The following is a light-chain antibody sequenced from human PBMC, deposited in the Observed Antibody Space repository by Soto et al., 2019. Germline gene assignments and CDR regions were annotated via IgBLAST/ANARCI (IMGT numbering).Light chain of an antibody. CDR2: AAS. CDR1: QSVSSN. CDR3: RQYNNWPPYT. Sequence: EIVLTQSPATLSVSPGERATLSCRASQSVSSNLAWYQQKPGQAPRLLLYAASTRATCIAARCSGSGSGTEFTLTITSRQYEDFAVYFCRQYNNWPPYTFGQGTKVEIK. V-gene: IGKV3-15*01. J-gene: IGKJ2*01.